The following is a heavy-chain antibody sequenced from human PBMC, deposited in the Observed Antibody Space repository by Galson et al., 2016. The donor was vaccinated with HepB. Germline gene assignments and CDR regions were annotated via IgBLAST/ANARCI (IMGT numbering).Heavy chain of an antibody. CDR3: ARVTAFSNGNAKDC. Sequence: SVKVSCKASGYTFTDYYLHWVRQAPGQGPEWMGWINPNGGGTHYTQKFQGRVSMTRDTSISTAYMELSSLRSDDTAVYYCARVTAFSNGNAKDCWGQGTQVTVSS. CDR1: GYTFTDYY. J-gene: IGHJ4*02. V-gene: IGHV1-2*02. D-gene: IGHD2-8*01. CDR2: INPNGGGT.